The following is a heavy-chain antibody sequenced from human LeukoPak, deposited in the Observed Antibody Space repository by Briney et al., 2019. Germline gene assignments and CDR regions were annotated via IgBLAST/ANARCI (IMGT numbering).Heavy chain of an antibody. J-gene: IGHJ5*02. CDR1: GGSFSGYY. D-gene: IGHD3-10*01. V-gene: IGHV4-34*01. CDR3: ARGRRITMVRGVPNWFDP. CDR2: INHSGST. Sequence: SETLSLTCAVYGGSFSGYYWSWIRQPPGKGLEWIGEINHSGSTNYNPSLKGRVTISVDTSKNQFSLKLSSVTAADTAVYYCARGRRITMVRGVPNWFDPWGQGTLVTVSS.